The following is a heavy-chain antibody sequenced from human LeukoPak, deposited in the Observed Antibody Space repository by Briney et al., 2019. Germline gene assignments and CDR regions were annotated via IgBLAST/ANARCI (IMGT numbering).Heavy chain of an antibody. CDR2: INRDGGLT. CDR1: GFTFGENW. D-gene: IGHD6-13*01. CDR3: AREEHRLAAAGTSAFDL. V-gene: IGHV3-74*01. J-gene: IGHJ3*01. Sequence: PGGSLRLSCVASGFTFGENWMHWVRQAPGKGLAWVSHINRDGGLTNYADSVKGRFTISRDNARNTVYLQMSSLRVEDTAIYFCAREEHRLAAAGTSAFDLGGQGTLVTVSP.